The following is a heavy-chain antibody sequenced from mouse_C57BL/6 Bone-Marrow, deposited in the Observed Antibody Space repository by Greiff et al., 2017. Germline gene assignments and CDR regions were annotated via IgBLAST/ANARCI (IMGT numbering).Heavy chain of an antibody. V-gene: IGHV1-54*01. D-gene: IGHD2-1*01. CDR1: GYAFTNYL. CDR3: ARSIYYGYYYAMDY. CDR2: INPGSGGT. J-gene: IGHJ4*01. Sequence: ESGAELVRPGTSVKVSCKASGYAFTNYLIEWVKQRPGQGLEWIGVINPGSGGTNYNEKFKGKATLTADKSSSTAYMQLSSLTSEDSAVYFCARSIYYGYYYAMDYWGQGTSVTVSS.